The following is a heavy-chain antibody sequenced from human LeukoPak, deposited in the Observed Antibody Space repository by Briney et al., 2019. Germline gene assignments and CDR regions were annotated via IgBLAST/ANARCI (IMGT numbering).Heavy chain of an antibody. CDR2: IYPGDSRT. V-gene: IGHV5-51*01. D-gene: IGHD1-14*01. CDR3: ACRKFGSPWFDP. J-gene: IGHJ5*02. CDR1: GYIFSTYW. Sequence: GESLKISCQGSGYIFSTYWIGWVRQMPGRGLEWMAVIYPGDSRTRYNPSFEGQVTISADKTINTAYLQWSSLKASDTAMYYCACRKFGSPWFDPWGQGTLVTVSS.